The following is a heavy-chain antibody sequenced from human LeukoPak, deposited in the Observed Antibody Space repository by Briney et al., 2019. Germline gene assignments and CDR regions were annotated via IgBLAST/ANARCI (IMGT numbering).Heavy chain of an antibody. D-gene: IGHD2-15*01. Sequence: AETLSLTCTGSGVSISPYYWSWIRQPPGKGLEWIGYIYYTGSTNYNPSLKSRVTISVDASKNQFSLKLNSMTDAATALYSCARGISWSTYSFDYWGQGTLVTVSS. CDR2: IYYTGST. V-gene: IGHV4-59*01. J-gene: IGHJ4*02. CDR1: GVSISPYY. CDR3: ARGISWSTYSFDY.